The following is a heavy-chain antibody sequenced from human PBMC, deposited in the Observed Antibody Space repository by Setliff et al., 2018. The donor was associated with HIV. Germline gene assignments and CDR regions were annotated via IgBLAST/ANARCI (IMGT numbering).Heavy chain of an antibody. CDR3: ARADCSGGSCYSPGY. Sequence: SETLSLTCTVSGASIRGSDYFWDWVRQPPGRGLEWIGSISHSGTTFYNASLKSRVTISEDTSKNQFYLRLTSVTAADTSVYYCARADCSGGSCYSPGYWGQGTLVTVSS. D-gene: IGHD2-15*01. J-gene: IGHJ4*02. CDR2: ISHSGTT. CDR1: GASIRGSDYF. V-gene: IGHV4-39*01.